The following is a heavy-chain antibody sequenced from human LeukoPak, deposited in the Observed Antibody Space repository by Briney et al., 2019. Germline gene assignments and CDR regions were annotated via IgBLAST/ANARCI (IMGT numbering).Heavy chain of an antibody. Sequence: SETLSLTCTVSGGSISSGSYYWGWIRQPQGKGLEWIGSIYFSGNTYYNPSLKSRVTMSVDTSKNQFSLKLSSVTAADTAVYYCARGGYSSAWHDYWGQGTLVTVSS. D-gene: IGHD6-25*01. CDR2: IYFSGNT. CDR3: ARGGYSSAWHDY. J-gene: IGHJ4*02. V-gene: IGHV4-39*07. CDR1: GGSISSGSYY.